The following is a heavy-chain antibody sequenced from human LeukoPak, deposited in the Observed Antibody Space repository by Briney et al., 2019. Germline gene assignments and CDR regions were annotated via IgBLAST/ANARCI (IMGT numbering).Heavy chain of an antibody. V-gene: IGHV1-2*02. CDR3: AKDAYSGFSSSYNMDS. D-gene: IGHD5-18*01. Sequence: ASVKVSCKASGYTVTGHYLHWVRQAPGQGLEWMGWINPNSGVTNYAQKFQGRVTMTRDTSINTAYMELHSLTSDDTAMYYCAKDAYSGFSSSYNMDSWGQGALVTVSS. J-gene: IGHJ4*02. CDR2: INPNSGVT. CDR1: GYTVTGHY.